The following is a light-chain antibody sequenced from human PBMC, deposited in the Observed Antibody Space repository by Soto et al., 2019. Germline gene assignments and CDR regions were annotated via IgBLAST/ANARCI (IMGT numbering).Light chain of an antibody. Sequence: QSVLTQPASVSGSPGQSITISCTGTSSDVGGYNYVSWYQQHPGKAPKFMIYDVNNRPSGVSNRFSGSKSGNTASLTISGLQAEDEADYYCSSYTTSNTRQIVFGTGTKVTVL. CDR3: SSYTTSNTRQIV. V-gene: IGLV2-14*01. J-gene: IGLJ1*01. CDR1: SSDVGGYNY. CDR2: DVN.